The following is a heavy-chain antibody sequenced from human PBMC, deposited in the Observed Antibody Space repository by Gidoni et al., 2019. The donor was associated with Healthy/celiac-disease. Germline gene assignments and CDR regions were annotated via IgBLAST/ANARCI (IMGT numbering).Heavy chain of an antibody. D-gene: IGHD3-22*01. CDR2: INPSGGST. CDR3: ARDRTMIVVGGNWFDP. Sequence: QVQLVQSGAEVKKPGASVKVSCKAAGYTFTSDYMHWVRRAPGQGLEWMGIINPSGGSTSYAQKFQGRVTMTRDTSTSTVYMELSSLRSEDTAVYYCARDRTMIVVGGNWFDPWGQGTLVTVSS. CDR1: GYTFTSDY. J-gene: IGHJ5*02. V-gene: IGHV1-46*01.